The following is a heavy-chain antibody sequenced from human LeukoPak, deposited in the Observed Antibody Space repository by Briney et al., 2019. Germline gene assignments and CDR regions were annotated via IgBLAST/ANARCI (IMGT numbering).Heavy chain of an antibody. J-gene: IGHJ4*02. V-gene: IGHV3-9*01. Sequence: PGGSLRLSCAASGFTFDDYAMHWVRQAPGKGLEWVSGISWNSGSIGYADSVKGRFTISRDNAKNSLYLQMNSLRAEDTALYYCAKDIGYCSSTSCPFDYWGQGTLVTVSS. D-gene: IGHD2-2*03. CDR2: ISWNSGSI. CDR1: GFTFDDYA. CDR3: AKDIGYCSSTSCPFDY.